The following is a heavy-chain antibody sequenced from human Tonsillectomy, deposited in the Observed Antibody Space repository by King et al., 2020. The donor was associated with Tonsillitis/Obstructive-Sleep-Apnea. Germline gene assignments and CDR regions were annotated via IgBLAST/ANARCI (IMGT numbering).Heavy chain of an antibody. CDR3: ASPHHFRRGWAGGDY. J-gene: IGHJ4*02. CDR1: GFTFSNYA. Sequence: VQLVESGGGVVQPGRSLRLSCAASGFTFSNYAMHWVRQAPGKGLEWVAFISYDGSNKYNADSVKGRFTISRDNSKNTLYLQMNSLRAEDTAVYYCASPHHFRRGWAGGDYWGQGTLVTVSS. CDR2: ISYDGSNK. D-gene: IGHD3-3*02. V-gene: IGHV3-30*04.